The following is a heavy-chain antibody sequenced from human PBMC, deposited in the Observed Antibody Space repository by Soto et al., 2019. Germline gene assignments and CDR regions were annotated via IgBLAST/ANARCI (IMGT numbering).Heavy chain of an antibody. J-gene: IGHJ4*02. CDR3: ASSTAGVYVFHD. V-gene: IGHV1-69*02. Sequence: QVQLVQSGAEVKNRGSSVKVSCKASGDTLSSSTISWVRQAPGQRLEWMGRIIPVLGVENHAQNFQGRVTLTADKSTSTAYLELSSLKSEDTAIYYCASSTAGVYVFHDWGQGTLVTVSS. CDR2: IIPVLGVE. D-gene: IGHD2-8*01. CDR1: GDTLSSST.